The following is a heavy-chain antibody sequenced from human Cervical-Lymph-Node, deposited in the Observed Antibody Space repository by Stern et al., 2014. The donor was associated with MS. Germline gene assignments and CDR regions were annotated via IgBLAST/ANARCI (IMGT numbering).Heavy chain of an antibody. CDR1: GFTFSNYW. CDR3: ARVKGLVVINYFDY. D-gene: IGHD3-22*01. Sequence: EVQLVESGGGLVQPGGSLRLSCAASGFTFSNYWMHWVRQAPGKGLVWVSRINAHGSSTSYADSVKGRFTISRDNAKNTLYLQMDSLGAEDTAVYFCARVKGLVVINYFDYWGQGALVTVSS. V-gene: IGHV3-74*01. CDR2: INAHGSST. J-gene: IGHJ4*02.